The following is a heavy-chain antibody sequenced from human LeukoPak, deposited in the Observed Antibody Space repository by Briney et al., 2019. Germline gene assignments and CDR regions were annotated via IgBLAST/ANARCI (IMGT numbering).Heavy chain of an antibody. CDR1: GYTFTGYN. J-gene: IGHJ4*02. Sequence: ASVKVSCKASGYTFTGYNMHWVRQAPGQGLEWMGRINPNSGGTNYAQKFQGRVTMTRDTSISTAYMELSRLRSDDTAVYYCARGTTVTTGELDYWGQGTLVTVSS. D-gene: IGHD4-17*01. CDR3: ARGTTVTTGELDY. CDR2: INPNSGGT. V-gene: IGHV1-2*06.